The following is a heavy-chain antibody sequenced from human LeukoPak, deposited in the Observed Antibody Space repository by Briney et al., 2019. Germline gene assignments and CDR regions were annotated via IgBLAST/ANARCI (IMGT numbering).Heavy chain of an antibody. V-gene: IGHV5-51*01. J-gene: IGHJ2*01. D-gene: IGHD6-19*01. CDR2: IYPGDSDT. CDR3: ARASQWLVPRYFDL. CDR1: GYSFTNYW. Sequence: ESLKISCKGSGYSFTNYWIAWVRQMPGKGLEWMGIIYPGDSDTRYSPSFQGQVTISADKSISTAYLQWSSLKASDTAMYYCARASQWLVPRYFDLWGRGTLVTVFS.